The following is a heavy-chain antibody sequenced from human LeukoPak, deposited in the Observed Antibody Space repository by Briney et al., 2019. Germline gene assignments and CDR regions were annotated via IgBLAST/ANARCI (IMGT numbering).Heavy chain of an antibody. J-gene: IGHJ4*02. V-gene: IGHV3-74*01. CDR2: INSDGTNT. D-gene: IGHD1-1*01. Sequence: GGSLRLSCGASGFXFSSYSMRCVRQAPGEGLVWGSRINSDGTNTNYAGSVEGRFTISRDNTKNTLYLQMNSLRAEDTAVYYCVRDLSGGGNWFAGSFKYWGQGTLVTVSS. CDR3: VRDLSGGGNWFAGSFKY. CDR1: GFXFSSYS.